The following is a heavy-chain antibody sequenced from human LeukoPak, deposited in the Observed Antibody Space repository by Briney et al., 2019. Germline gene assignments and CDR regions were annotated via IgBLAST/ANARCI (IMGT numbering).Heavy chain of an antibody. D-gene: IGHD2-15*01. Sequence: GGSLRLSCAASGFTFSSYSMNWVRQAPGKGLEWVSSIRSSSSYIYYTDSVKGRFTISRDNAKNSLYLQMNSLRAEDTAVYYCARDSSSSYDYWGQGTLVTVSS. CDR1: GFTFSSYS. V-gene: IGHV3-21*01. J-gene: IGHJ4*02. CDR2: IRSSSSYI. CDR3: ARDSSSSYDY.